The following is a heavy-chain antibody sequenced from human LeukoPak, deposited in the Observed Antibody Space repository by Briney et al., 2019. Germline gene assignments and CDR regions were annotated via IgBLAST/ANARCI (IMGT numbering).Heavy chain of an antibody. J-gene: IGHJ4*02. CDR1: GGSISSSSYY. CDR3: ARHRYSAYASSDY. D-gene: IGHD5-12*01. V-gene: IGHV4-39*01. CDR2: IYYSGST. Sequence: SETLSLTCTVSGGSISSSSYYWGWIRQPPGKGLEWIGSIYYSGSTYYNPSLKSRVTISLATSKNQFSLKLSSVTAAGTAVYYCARHRYSAYASSDYWGQGTLVTVSS.